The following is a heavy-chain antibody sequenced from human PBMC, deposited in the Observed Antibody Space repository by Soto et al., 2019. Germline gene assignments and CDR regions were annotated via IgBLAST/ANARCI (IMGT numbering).Heavy chain of an antibody. D-gene: IGHD6-19*01. CDR1: GFMFSIYE. CDR2: INVGGDTR. Sequence: PGGSLRLSCAASGFMFSIYEFKWVRLAPGKGLEWVSYINVGGDTRHYADSVRGRFTISRDDAKGSLYLQMDSLRVEDTAVYFCARKSQWLSGYIYHGMDVWSQGTSVTVSS. J-gene: IGHJ6*02. CDR3: ARKSQWLSGYIYHGMDV. V-gene: IGHV3-48*03.